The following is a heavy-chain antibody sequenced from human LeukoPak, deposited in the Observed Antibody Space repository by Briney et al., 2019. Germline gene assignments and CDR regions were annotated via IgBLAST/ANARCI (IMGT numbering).Heavy chain of an antibody. Sequence: SETLSLTCAVSGGSISSSNWWSWVRQPPGKGLEWIGEIYHSGSTNYNPSLRSRVTISVDKSKNQFSLKLSSVTAADTAVYCCARGSFGGVAYYDSTNWFDPWGQGTLVTVSS. J-gene: IGHJ5*02. CDR1: GGSISSSNW. CDR2: IYHSGST. CDR3: ARGSFGGVAYYDSTNWFDP. V-gene: IGHV4-4*01. D-gene: IGHD3-22*01.